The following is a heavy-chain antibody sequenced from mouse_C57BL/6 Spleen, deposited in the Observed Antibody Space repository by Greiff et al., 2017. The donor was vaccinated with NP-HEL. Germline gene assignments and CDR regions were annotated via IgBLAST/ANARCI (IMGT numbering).Heavy chain of an antibody. V-gene: IGHV1-54*01. D-gene: IGHD3-1*01. CDR1: GYAFTNYL. CDR3: ARGNGSGFAY. CDR2: INPGSGGT. J-gene: IGHJ3*01. Sequence: QVQLQQSGAELVRPGTSVKVSCKASGYAFTNYLIEWVKQRPGQGLEWIGVINPGSGGTNYNEKFKGKATLTADKSSSTAYMQLSSLTSEDSAGYFCARGNGSGFAYWGQGTLVTVSA.